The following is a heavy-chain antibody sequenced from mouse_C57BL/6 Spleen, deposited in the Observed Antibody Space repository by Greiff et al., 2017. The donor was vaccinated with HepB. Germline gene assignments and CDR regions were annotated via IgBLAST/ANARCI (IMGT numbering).Heavy chain of an antibody. D-gene: IGHD1-1*01. CDR2: IRSKSSNYAT. V-gene: IGHV10-3*01. Sequence: EVMLVESGGGLVQPKGSLKLSCAASGFTFNTYAMHWVRQAPGKGLEWVARIRSKSSNYATYYADSVKDRFTISRDDSQSMLYLQMNNLKTEDTAMYYCVREDGSSYYYYAMDYWGQGTSVTVSS. CDR1: GFTFNTYA. CDR3: VREDGSSYYYYAMDY. J-gene: IGHJ4*01.